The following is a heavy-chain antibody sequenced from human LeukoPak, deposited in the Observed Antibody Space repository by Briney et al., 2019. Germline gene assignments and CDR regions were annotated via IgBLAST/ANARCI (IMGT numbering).Heavy chain of an antibody. D-gene: IGHD3-10*01. CDR3: ARGSWRDYYYYYMDV. CDR1: GYSISSGYY. V-gene: IGHV4-38-2*01. Sequence: SETLSLTCAVSGYSISSGYYWGWIRQPPGKGLEWIGSIYHSGSTYYNPSLKSRVTISVDTSKNQFSLKLSSVTAADTAVYYCARGSWRDYYYYYMDVWGKGTTVTVSS. J-gene: IGHJ6*03. CDR2: IYHSGST.